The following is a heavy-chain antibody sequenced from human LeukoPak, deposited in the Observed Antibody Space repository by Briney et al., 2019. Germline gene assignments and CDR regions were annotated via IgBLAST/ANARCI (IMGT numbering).Heavy chain of an antibody. J-gene: IGHJ3*02. V-gene: IGHV4-34*01. Sequence: SETLSLTCAVYGGSFSGYYWSWIRQPPGKGLEWIGEINHSGSTNYNPSLKSRVTISVDTSKNQFSLKLSSVTAADTAVYYCARLEYGGPMAFDIWGQGTMVTVSS. CDR3: ARLEYGGPMAFDI. CDR2: INHSGST. D-gene: IGHD4-23*01. CDR1: GGSFSGYY.